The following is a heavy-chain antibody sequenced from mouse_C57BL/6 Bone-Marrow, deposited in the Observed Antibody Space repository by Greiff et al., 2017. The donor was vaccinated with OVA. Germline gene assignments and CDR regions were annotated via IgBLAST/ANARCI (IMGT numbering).Heavy chain of an antibody. J-gene: IGHJ1*03. CDR3: AREGRYYWYFDV. V-gene: IGHV1-50*01. Sequence: QVQLQQPGAELVKPGASVKLSCKASGYTFTSYWMQWVKQRPGQGLEWIGEIDPSDSYTNYNQKFKGKATLTVDTSSSTAYMQLSSLTSEDSAVDYCAREGRYYWYFDVWGKGTTVTVSA. CDR2: IDPSDSYT. CDR1: GYTFTSYW.